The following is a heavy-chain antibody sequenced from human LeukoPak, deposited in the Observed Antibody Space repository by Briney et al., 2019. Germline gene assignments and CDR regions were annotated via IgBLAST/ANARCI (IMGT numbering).Heavy chain of an antibody. D-gene: IGHD6-13*01. CDR2: IHHGGNT. J-gene: IGHJ1*01. V-gene: IGHV4-59*08. Sequence: SETLSLTCTVSGGSISSYYWSWIRQPPGKGLEWIGNIHHGGNTYFNPSLKSRVTISVDTSKNQLSLKLNSMTAADTAVYYCARVAAGIGFFQYWGQGTLVTVSS. CDR3: ARVAAGIGFFQY. CDR1: GGSISSYY.